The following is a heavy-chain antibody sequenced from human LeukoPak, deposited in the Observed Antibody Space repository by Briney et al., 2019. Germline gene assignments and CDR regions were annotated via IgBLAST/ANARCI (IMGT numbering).Heavy chain of an antibody. CDR1: GFTFSSYE. D-gene: IGHD3-16*01. V-gene: IGHV3-48*03. J-gene: IGHJ6*02. CDR3: ARDWGTLYGMDV. Sequence: GGSLRLSCAASGFTFSSYEMNWVRQAPGKGLEWVSYISSSGSTIYYADSVKGRFTISRDNAKNSLYLQMNSLRAEDTAVYYCARDWGTLYGMDVWGQGTTVTVSS. CDR2: ISSSGSTI.